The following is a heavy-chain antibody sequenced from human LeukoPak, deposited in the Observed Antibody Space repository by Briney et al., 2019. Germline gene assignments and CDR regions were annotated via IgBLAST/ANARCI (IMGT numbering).Heavy chain of an antibody. J-gene: IGHJ1*01. CDR3: AKDWSRLLLNEYFQH. CDR2: ISGSGGST. Sequence: GGSLRLSCAASGFTLSNYAMTWVRQAPGKGLEWVSAISGSGGSTYYADSVKGRFTISRDNSKNTLYLQMNSLRAEDTAVYYCAKDWSRLLLNEYFQHWGQGTLVTVSS. CDR1: GFTLSNYA. V-gene: IGHV3-23*01. D-gene: IGHD2-21*02.